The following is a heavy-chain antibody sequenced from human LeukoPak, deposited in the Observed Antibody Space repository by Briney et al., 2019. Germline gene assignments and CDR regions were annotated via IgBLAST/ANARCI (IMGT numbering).Heavy chain of an antibody. CDR1: GFTFDDYA. D-gene: IGHD5-24*01. CDR3: AKAEGSEMATTIFDY. CDR2: ISWNSGSI. V-gene: IGHV3-9*03. J-gene: IGHJ4*02. Sequence: GRSLRLSCAASGFTFDDYAMHWVRQAPGKGLEWVSGISWNSGSIGYADSVKGRFTISRDNAKNSLYLQMNSLRAEDMALYYCAKAEGSEMATTIFDYWGQGTLVTVSS.